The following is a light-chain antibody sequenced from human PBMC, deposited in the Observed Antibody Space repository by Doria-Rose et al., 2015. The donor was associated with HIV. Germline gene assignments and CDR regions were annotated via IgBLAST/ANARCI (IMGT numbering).Light chain of an antibody. CDR1: QGISRY. V-gene: IGKV1-9*01. Sequence: TRSPSFLSASVGVRVTITCRASQGISRYLAWYQQKPGKAPTLLIFGASTLQSGVPSRFSGSGSGTEFTLTSSSLQPEDFATYCCQQFDSFPRTFGQGTKVELK. J-gene: IGKJ1*01. CDR3: QQFDSFPRT. CDR2: GAS.